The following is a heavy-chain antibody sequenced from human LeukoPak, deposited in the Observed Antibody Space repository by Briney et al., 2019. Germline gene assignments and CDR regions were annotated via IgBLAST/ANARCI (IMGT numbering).Heavy chain of an antibody. D-gene: IGHD6-19*01. CDR1: GGSISSYY. J-gene: IGHJ4*02. CDR3: ARHGYSSYKFDY. CDR2: IYYSGST. Sequence: SETLSLTCTVSGGSISSYYWSWIRQPPGKGLAWIGYIYYSGSTNYNPSLKSRVTISVDTSKNQFPLKLSSVTAADTAVYYCARHGYSSYKFDYWGQGTLVTVSS. V-gene: IGHV4-59*08.